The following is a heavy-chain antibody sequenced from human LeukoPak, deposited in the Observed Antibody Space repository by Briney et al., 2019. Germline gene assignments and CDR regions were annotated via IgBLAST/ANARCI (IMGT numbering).Heavy chain of an antibody. Sequence: SETLSLTCTVSGGSISSYYWSWIRQPPGKGLEWIGYIHYSGSTNNNPSLKSRVTISVDTSKNQFSLKLNSVTAADTAFYYCARSYGYSSSWYGSDWFDPWGQGTLVTVSS. CDR2: IHYSGST. D-gene: IGHD6-13*01. CDR3: ARSYGYSSSWYGSDWFDP. V-gene: IGHV4-59*08. J-gene: IGHJ5*02. CDR1: GGSISSYY.